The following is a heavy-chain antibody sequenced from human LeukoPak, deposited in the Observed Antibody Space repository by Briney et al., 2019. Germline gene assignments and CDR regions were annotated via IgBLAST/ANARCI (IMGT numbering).Heavy chain of an antibody. CDR1: GGSTSSYY. V-gene: IGHV4-59*01. Sequence: SETLSLTCTVSGGSTSSYYWSWIRQPPGKGLEWIGYIYYSGSTNYNPSLKSRVTISVDTSKNQFSLKLSSVTAADTAVYYCARELLNYFDYWGQGTLVTVSS. CDR2: IYYSGST. J-gene: IGHJ4*02. CDR3: ARELLNYFDY. D-gene: IGHD2-15*01.